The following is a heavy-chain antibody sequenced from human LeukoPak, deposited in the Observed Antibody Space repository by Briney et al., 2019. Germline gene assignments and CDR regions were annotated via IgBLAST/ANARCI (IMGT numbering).Heavy chain of an antibody. J-gene: IGHJ4*02. CDR3: ARHSGGSGSSAYAQYFDY. V-gene: IGHV4-59*08. CDR1: GGSISSYY. Sequence: PSETLSLTCIVSGGSISSYYWSWIRQPPGKGLESGGDIFYTGSPNYNTSLKSRVNLSLDTSKNQFSLNLSSVTAADTAVYYRARHSGGSGSSAYAQYFDYWGQGTQVTVSS. CDR2: IFYTGSP. D-gene: IGHD3-10*01.